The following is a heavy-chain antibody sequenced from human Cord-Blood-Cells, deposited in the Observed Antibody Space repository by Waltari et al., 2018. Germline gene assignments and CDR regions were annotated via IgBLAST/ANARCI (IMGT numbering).Heavy chain of an antibody. CDR2: INPNSGGT. J-gene: IGHJ6*03. D-gene: IGHD6-13*01. CDR3: ARVKAAAGYYYYYYMDV. V-gene: IGHV1-2*02. Sequence: QVQLVQSGAEVKKPGASVKVSCKASGYTFTGYSMHWVRQAPGQGLEWMGWINPNSGGTNYAQKFQGRVTMTRDTSISTAYMELSRLRSDDTAVYYCARVKAAAGYYYYYYMDVWGKGTTVTVSS. CDR1: GYTFTGYS.